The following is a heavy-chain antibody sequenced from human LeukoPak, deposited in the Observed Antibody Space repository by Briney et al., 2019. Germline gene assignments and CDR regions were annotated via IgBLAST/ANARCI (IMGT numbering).Heavy chain of an antibody. D-gene: IGHD2-2*01. Sequence: SETLSLTCAVYGGSFSGYYWSWIRQPPGKGLEWIGEINHSGSTNYNPSLKSRVTISVDTSKNQFSLKLSSVTAADTAVYYCARGRRYCSSPSCSGGWFDPWGQGTLVTVSS. V-gene: IGHV4-34*01. J-gene: IGHJ5*02. CDR1: GGSFSGYY. CDR3: ARGRRYCSSPSCSGGWFDP. CDR2: INHSGST.